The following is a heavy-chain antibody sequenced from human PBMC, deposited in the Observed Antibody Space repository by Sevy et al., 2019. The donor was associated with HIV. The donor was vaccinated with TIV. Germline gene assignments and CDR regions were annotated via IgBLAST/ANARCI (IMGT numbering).Heavy chain of an antibody. D-gene: IGHD2-15*01. V-gene: IGHV1-69*13. Sequence: ASVKVSCKASGGTFSSYAISWVRQAPGQGLEWMGGIIPIFGTANYAQKFQGRVTITADESTGTAYMELSSLRSEDTAVYYCARDRGYCSGGSCFAFDYWGQGTLVTVSS. CDR3: ARDRGYCSGGSCFAFDY. CDR2: IIPIFGTA. CDR1: GGTFSSYA. J-gene: IGHJ4*02.